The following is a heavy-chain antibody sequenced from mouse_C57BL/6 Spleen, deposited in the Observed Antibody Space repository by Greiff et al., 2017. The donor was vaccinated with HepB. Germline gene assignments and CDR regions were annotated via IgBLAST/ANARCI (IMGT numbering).Heavy chain of an antibody. J-gene: IGHJ3*01. D-gene: IGHD2-12*01. V-gene: IGHV1-26*01. CDR2: INPNNGGT. Sequence: EVQLQQSGPELVKPGASVKISCKASGYTFTDYYMNWVKQSHGKSLEWIGDINPNNGGTSYNQKFKGKATLTVDKSSSTAYMELRSLTSEDSAVYYCATENYSSFAYWGQRTLVTVSA. CDR1: GYTFTDYY. CDR3: ATENYSSFAY.